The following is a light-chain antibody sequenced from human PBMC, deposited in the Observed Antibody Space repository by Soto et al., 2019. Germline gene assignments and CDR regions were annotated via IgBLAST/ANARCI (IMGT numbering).Light chain of an antibody. CDR3: QHYNSYSEA. CDR1: QTISSW. CDR2: KAS. J-gene: IGKJ1*01. Sequence: DIQMTQSPSTLSASVGDKVTITFRASQTISSWLAWYQQKPGKAPKLLIYKASTLKSGVPSRFSGSGSGTEFTLTISSLQPDHFATYYCQHYNSYSEAFGQGTKVDI. V-gene: IGKV1-5*03.